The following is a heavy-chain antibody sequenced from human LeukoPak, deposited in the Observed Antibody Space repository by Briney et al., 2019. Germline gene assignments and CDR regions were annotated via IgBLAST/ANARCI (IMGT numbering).Heavy chain of an antibody. Sequence: GASVKVSCKASGYTFTGYYMHWVRQAPGQGLEWMGWINPNSSGTNYAQKFQGRVTMTRDTSISTAYMELSRLRSDDTAVYYCARDYYDSSGYYPLSDYWGQGTLVTVSS. V-gene: IGHV1-2*02. CDR2: INPNSSGT. CDR3: ARDYYDSSGYYPLSDY. J-gene: IGHJ4*02. D-gene: IGHD3-22*01. CDR1: GYTFTGYY.